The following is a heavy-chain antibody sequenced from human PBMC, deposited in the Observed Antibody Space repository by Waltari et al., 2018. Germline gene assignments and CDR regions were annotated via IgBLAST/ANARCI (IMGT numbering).Heavy chain of an antibody. CDR2: LYWNGDT. CDR3: AYRLSSSNSFEY. CDR1: GFSPSSYGVG. Sequence: QITLKESGPTLVKPTETLTLTCTFSGFSPSSYGVGVGWIRQPPGKALEWLDLLYWNGDTRYSPILKTGFTITKDTSKNQVVLTMTNMDPVDTATYYCAYRLSSSNSFEYWGQGILVTVSS. J-gene: IGHJ4*02. D-gene: IGHD3-10*01. V-gene: IGHV2-5*01.